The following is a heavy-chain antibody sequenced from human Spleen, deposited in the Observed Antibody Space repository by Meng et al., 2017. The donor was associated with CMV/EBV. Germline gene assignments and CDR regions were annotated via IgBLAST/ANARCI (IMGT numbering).Heavy chain of an antibody. J-gene: IGHJ4*02. CDR1: GGSFSGYY. D-gene: IGHD3-3*01. CDR3: ARGVGALRY. V-gene: IGHV4-34*01. Sequence: QVQLEQWCAVLLKPSESLSLTCPVYGGSFSGYYWSWIRQPPGKGLEWIGEINHSGSTNYNPSLKSRVTISVDTSKNQFSLKLSSVTAADTAVYYCARGVGALRYWGQGTLVTVSS. CDR2: INHSGST.